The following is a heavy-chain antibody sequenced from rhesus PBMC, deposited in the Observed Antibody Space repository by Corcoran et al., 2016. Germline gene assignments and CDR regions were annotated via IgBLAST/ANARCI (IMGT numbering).Heavy chain of an antibody. CDR1: GGSISDSYR. J-gene: IGHJ3*01. CDR2: IYGSSTSN. Sequence: QVQLQESGPGLVKPSETLSLTCAVSGGSISDSYRWSWIRQHPGKGLEWIGYIYGSSTSNKYNPALKSRVTISNDTSKNQFSWKLSSVTAADMAVYYCAGPYDSGSYYNWFDVWGQWLRVTVSS. D-gene: IGHD3-16*01. V-gene: IGHV4S10*01. CDR3: AGPYDSGSYYNWFDV.